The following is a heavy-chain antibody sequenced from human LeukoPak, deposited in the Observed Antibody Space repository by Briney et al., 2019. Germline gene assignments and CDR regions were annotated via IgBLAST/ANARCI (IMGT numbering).Heavy chain of an antibody. D-gene: IGHD4-17*01. Sequence: SETLSLTCTVSGGSISSYYWSWIRQPPGKGLEWIGYIYYSGSTNYNPSLKSRVTISVDTSKNQFSLKLSSVTAADTAVYYCARGDGDYVGYCFDYWGQGTLVTVSS. CDR3: ARGDGDYVGYCFDY. CDR1: GGSISSYY. V-gene: IGHV4-59*08. J-gene: IGHJ4*02. CDR2: IYYSGST.